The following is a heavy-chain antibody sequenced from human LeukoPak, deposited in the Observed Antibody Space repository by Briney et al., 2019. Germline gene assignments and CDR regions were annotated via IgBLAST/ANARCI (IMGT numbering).Heavy chain of an antibody. CDR2: IIPILGIA. D-gene: IGHD6-13*01. Sequence: ASVKVSCKASGGTFSSYAISWVRQAPGQGLEWMGRIIPILGIANYAQKFQGRVTITADKSTSTAYMELSSLRSEDTAVYYCARDSPRIAAALDYWGQGTLVTVSS. V-gene: IGHV1-69*04. CDR3: ARDSPRIAAALDY. J-gene: IGHJ4*02. CDR1: GGTFSSYA.